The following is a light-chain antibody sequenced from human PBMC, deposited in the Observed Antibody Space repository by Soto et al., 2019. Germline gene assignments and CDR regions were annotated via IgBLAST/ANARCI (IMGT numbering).Light chain of an antibody. J-gene: IGKJ5*01. V-gene: IGKV1-5*01. CDR2: DAS. Sequence: DIQMTQSPSTLSASAGDRVTITCRASQSISRGLAWYQQKPGKAPKLLIYDASTLESGVPSRFSGRGSGTEFTLTISSLQPEDFATYYCQQSYSTPITFGQGTRLEIK. CDR3: QQSYSTPIT. CDR1: QSISRG.